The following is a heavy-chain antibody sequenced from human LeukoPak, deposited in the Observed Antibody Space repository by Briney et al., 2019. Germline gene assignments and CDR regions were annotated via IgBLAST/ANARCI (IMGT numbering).Heavy chain of an antibody. CDR1: GFRFRDYW. V-gene: IGHV3-74*01. CDR2: INFDGRNT. Sequence: QPGGSLRLSCAVSGFRFRDYWMHWVRQAPGKGLVWVSRINFDGRNTNYADSVRGRFTISRDNAKNAVYLQMNNLRVEDTALFYCTRARSEYYDSSGWDYWGQGTQVTVSS. D-gene: IGHD3-22*01. J-gene: IGHJ4*02. CDR3: TRARSEYYDSSGWDY.